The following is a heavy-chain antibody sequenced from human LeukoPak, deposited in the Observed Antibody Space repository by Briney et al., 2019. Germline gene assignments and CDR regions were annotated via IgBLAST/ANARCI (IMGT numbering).Heavy chain of an antibody. CDR2: INPNSGGT. CDR1: GYTFTGYY. J-gene: IGHJ4*02. V-gene: IGHV1-2*02. CDR3: AKHSGWYSNNGYYFDY. D-gene: IGHD6-19*01. Sequence: ASVKVSCKASGYTFTGYYMHWVRQAPGQGLEWMGWINPNSGGTNYAQKFQGRVTMTRDTSISTAYIELSRLRSDDTAVYYCAKHSGWYSNNGYYFDYWGQGTLVTVSS.